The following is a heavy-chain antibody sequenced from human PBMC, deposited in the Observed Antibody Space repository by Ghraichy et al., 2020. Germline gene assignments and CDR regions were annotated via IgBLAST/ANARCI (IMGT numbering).Heavy chain of an antibody. D-gene: IGHD1-26*01. CDR1: GGSISSYY. V-gene: IGHV4-59*01. CDR2: IYYSGST. J-gene: IGHJ4*02. Sequence: ESLNISCTVSGGSISSYYWSWIRQPPGKGLEWIGYIYYSGSTNYNPSLKSRVTISVDTSKNQFSLKLSSVTAADTAVYYCAREGATSYFDYWGQGTLVTVSS. CDR3: AREGATSYFDY.